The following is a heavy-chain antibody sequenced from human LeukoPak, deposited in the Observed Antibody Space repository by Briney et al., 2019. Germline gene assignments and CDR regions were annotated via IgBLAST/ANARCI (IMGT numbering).Heavy chain of an antibody. D-gene: IGHD3-22*01. CDR2: ISGSGGST. Sequence: PGGSLRLSCAASGFTFSSYAMSWVRQAPGKGLEWVSAISGSGGSTYYADSVKGRFTISRDNSKNTLYLQMNSLRAEDTAVYYCAKDDYYDSSGYYNYWGQGTLVTVSS. CDR1: GFTFSSYA. CDR3: AKDDYYDSSGYYNY. V-gene: IGHV3-23*01. J-gene: IGHJ4*02.